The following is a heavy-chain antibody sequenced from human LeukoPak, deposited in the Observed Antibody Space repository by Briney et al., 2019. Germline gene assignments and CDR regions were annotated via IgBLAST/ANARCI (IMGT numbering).Heavy chain of an antibody. D-gene: IGHD3-3*01. CDR1: VFTLNMYS. J-gene: IGHJ4*02. CDR3: AKDGFQSSEWSPPLNS. V-gene: IGHV3-23*01. CDR2: IRGHAGST. Sequence: GGALRLSCGISVFTLNMYSVSWVRQAPGKGLEWVSLIRGHAGSTQYADSVEGRFTISRDVRRNTLYLQMYSLRAEDTATYFCAKDGFQSSEWSPPLNSWGQGTLVTVSA.